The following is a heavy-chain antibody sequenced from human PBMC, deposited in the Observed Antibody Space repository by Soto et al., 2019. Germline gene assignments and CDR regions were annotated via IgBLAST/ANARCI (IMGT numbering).Heavy chain of an antibody. Sequence: QLQLQESGPGLVKPSETLSLTCTVSGGSISSSSYYWGWIRQPPGKGLEWIGSIHYSGSTYYNPSLKRRRTISVDTSKNQFSLKLSSVAAADTAVYYCARQGRITMVRGVIMAFDIWGQGTMVTVAS. V-gene: IGHV4-39*01. CDR1: GGSISSSSYY. CDR3: ARQGRITMVRGVIMAFDI. CDR2: IHYSGST. J-gene: IGHJ3*02. D-gene: IGHD3-10*01.